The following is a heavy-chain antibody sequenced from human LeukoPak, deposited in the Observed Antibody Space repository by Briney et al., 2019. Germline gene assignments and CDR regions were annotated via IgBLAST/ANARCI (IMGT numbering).Heavy chain of an antibody. J-gene: IGHJ4*02. Sequence: SETLSLTCTVSGGSISNYYWSWIRQPPGKGLEGIGYIYYSGSTNYNPSLRSRVTISADTSKNQFSLKLSSVTAADTAVYYCARSHGSGSYYNLNDYWGQGTLVTVSS. CDR3: ARSHGSGSYYNLNDY. V-gene: IGHV4-59*01. CDR1: GGSISNYY. D-gene: IGHD3-10*01. CDR2: IYYSGST.